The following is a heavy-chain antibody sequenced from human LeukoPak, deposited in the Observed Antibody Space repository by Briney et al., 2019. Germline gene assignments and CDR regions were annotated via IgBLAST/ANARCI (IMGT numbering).Heavy chain of an antibody. J-gene: IGHJ4*02. CDR3: ARVGSGYSYGYIDY. Sequence: SETLSLTCTVSGGSITTYCWSWIRQPPGKGLEWIGYIYSSGSTNYNPSLKSRVTISVDTSKDQFSLKLSSVTAADTAVYYCARVGSGYSYGYIDYWGQGTLVTVSS. CDR2: IYSSGST. CDR1: GGSITTYC. V-gene: IGHV4-59*01. D-gene: IGHD5-18*01.